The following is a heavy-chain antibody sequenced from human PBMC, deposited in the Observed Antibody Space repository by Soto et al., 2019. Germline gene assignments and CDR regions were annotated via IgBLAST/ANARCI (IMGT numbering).Heavy chain of an antibody. CDR3: ARGGQDFWSGPFDF. V-gene: IGHV4-4*07. D-gene: IGHD3-3*01. J-gene: IGHJ4*02. CDR2: IDTSGST. CDR1: GASISNYY. Sequence: SETLSLTCTVSGASISNYYCNWIRQPAGKGLEWIGRIDTSGSTNYNPSLKSRVTMSVDTSKQEVSLTLSSVTAADTALYYCARGGQDFWSGPFDFWGRGALVTVSS.